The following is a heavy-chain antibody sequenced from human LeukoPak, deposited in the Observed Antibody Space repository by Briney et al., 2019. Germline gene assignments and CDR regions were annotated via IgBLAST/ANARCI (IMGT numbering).Heavy chain of an antibody. CDR2: ISSGSTI. Sequence: GALRLSCAASGFTFSSYEMNWVRQAPGKGLEWVSYISSGSTIYDADSVKGRFTISRDNAENSLYLQMNSLRAEDTAVYYCARESIAVAGAPFDYWGQGTLVTVSS. J-gene: IGHJ4*02. CDR1: GFTFSSYE. V-gene: IGHV3-48*03. CDR3: ARESIAVAGAPFDY. D-gene: IGHD6-19*01.